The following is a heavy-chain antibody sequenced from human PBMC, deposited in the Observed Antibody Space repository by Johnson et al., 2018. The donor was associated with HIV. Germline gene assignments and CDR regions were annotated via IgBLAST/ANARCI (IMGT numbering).Heavy chain of an antibody. CDR2: INQDGTGK. CDR1: GFTFSNYG. V-gene: IGHV3-7*03. CDR3: ARDPEWSAFDI. Sequence: VQLVESGGGVVQPGRSLRLSCVVSGFTFSNYGMHWVRQAPGKGVEWVATINQDGTGKNYVDSVKGRFSISRDSTKNSLYLQMNSLRVEDTAVYYCARDPEWSAFDIWGQGTMVTVSS. D-gene: IGHD3-3*01. J-gene: IGHJ3*02.